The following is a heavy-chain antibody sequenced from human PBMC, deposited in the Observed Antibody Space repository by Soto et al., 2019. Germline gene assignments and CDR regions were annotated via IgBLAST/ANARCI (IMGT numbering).Heavy chain of an antibody. CDR1: GYTFTGYH. V-gene: IGHV1-2*02. CDR2: INPDNGAT. D-gene: IGHD4-17*01. Sequence: QPQLVQSGAEVKKPGASVKVSCKASGYTFTGYHMFWVRQAPGQGLEWVGWINPDNGATSYAPKFQGRITLTSDTSISTAYMELSRLRSDDTAIYYCATRLPTDFWGQGTLVTVSS. CDR3: ATRLPTDF. J-gene: IGHJ4*02.